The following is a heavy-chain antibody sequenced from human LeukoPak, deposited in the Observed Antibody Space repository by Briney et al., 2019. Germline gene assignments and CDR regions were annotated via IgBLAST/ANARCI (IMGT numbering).Heavy chain of an antibody. CDR2: ISYDGSNK. V-gene: IGHV3-30*03. Sequence: GGSLRLSCAASGFTFSSYGMHWVRQAPGKGLEWVAVISYDGSNKYYADSVKGRFTISRDNSKSTLYLQMNSLRAEDTAVYYCVGSSSWYPNDAFDIWGQGTMVTVSS. D-gene: IGHD6-13*01. J-gene: IGHJ3*02. CDR1: GFTFSSYG. CDR3: VGSSSWYPNDAFDI.